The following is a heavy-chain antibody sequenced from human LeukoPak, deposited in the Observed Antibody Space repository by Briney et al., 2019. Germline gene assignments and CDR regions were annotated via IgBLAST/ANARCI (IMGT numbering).Heavy chain of an antibody. D-gene: IGHD3-3*01. CDR1: GFTFGDYA. J-gene: IGHJ4*02. V-gene: IGHV3-49*04. CDR2: IRSKAYGGTT. Sequence: GGSLRLSCTASGFTFGDYAMSWVRQVPGKGLEWVGFIRSKAYGGTTEYAASVKGRFTISRDDSKSIAYLQMNSLKTEDTAVYYCTRVDTIFGVVFDYWGQGTLVTVS. CDR3: TRVDTIFGVVFDY.